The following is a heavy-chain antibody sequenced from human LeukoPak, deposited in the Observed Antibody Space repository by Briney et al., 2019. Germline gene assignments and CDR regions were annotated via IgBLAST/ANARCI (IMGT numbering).Heavy chain of an antibody. CDR2: IIPIFGTA. D-gene: IGHD6-13*01. CDR1: GGTFSSYA. V-gene: IGHV1-69*05. CDR3: ARVGVQRAGTDYYYYYMDV. J-gene: IGHJ6*03. Sequence: SVKVSCKASGGTFSSYAISWVRQAPGQGLEWMGRIIPIFGTANYAQKFQGRVTITTDESTSTAYMALSSLRSEDTAVYYCARVGVQRAGTDYYYYYMDVWGKGTTVTVSS.